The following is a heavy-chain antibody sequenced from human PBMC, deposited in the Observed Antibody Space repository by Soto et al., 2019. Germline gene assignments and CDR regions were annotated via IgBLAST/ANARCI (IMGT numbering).Heavy chain of an antibody. CDR2: IYSGGST. D-gene: IGHD4-17*01. V-gene: IGHV3-66*01. CDR3: ARDLRSTVY. CDR1: GFTVSSNY. Sequence: GESLKISCAASGFTVSSNYMSWVRQAPGKGLEWVSVIYSGGSTYYADSVKGRFTISRDNSKNTLYLQMNSLRAEDTAVYYCARDLRSTVYWGQGTLVTVSS. J-gene: IGHJ4*02.